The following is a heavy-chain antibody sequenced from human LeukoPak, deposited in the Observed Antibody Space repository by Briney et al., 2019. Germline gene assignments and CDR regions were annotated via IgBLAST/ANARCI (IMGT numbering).Heavy chain of an antibody. CDR3: AKDVHSTVTTQHFDY. Sequence: PGGSLRLSWAASGFTFSSYAMSWVRQAPGKGLEWVSAISGSGGSTYYADSVKGRFTISRDNSKNTLYLQMNSLRAEDTAVYYCAKDVHSTVTTQHFDYWGQGTLVTVSS. D-gene: IGHD4-17*01. J-gene: IGHJ4*02. CDR2: ISGSGGST. V-gene: IGHV3-23*01. CDR1: GFTFSSYA.